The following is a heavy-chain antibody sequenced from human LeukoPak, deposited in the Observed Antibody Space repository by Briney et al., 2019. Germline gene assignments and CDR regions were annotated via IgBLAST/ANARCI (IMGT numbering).Heavy chain of an antibody. V-gene: IGHV3-48*04. CDR3: ARDGYSYGMVFDY. Sequence: GGSLRLSCAASGFTFSSYSMNWVRQAPGKGLEWVSYIDSSGNTISYADSVKGRFTISRDNAKNSLYLQMNSLRAEDTAVYYCARDGYSYGMVFDYWGQGTLVTVSS. CDR2: IDSSGNTI. J-gene: IGHJ4*02. D-gene: IGHD5-18*01. CDR1: GFTFSSYS.